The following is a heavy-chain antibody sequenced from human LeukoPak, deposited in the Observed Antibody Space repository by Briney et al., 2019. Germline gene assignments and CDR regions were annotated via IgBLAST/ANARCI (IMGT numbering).Heavy chain of an antibody. CDR3: AKDSRGYQDFFDY. CDR2: ISGSGGST. J-gene: IGHJ4*02. CDR1: GFTFSSYG. V-gene: IGHV3-23*01. Sequence: GGTLRLSCAASGFTFSSYGMSWVRQAPGKGLEWVSVISGSGGSTYYAASVKGRFTISRDNSRNTLYLQMNSLRAEDTAVYYCAKDSRGYQDFFDYWGQGTLVTVSS. D-gene: IGHD3-22*01.